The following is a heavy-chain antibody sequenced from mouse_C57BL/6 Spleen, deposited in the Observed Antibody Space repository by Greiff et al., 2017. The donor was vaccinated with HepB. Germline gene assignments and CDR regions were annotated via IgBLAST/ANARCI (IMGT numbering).Heavy chain of an antibody. CDR1: GYSITSGYY. V-gene: IGHV3-6*01. Sequence: EVKLMESGPGLVKPSPSLSLTCSVTGYSITSGYYWNWIRQFPGNKLEWMGYISYAGSNNYNPSLKNRISITRDTSKNQFFLKLNSVTTEDTATYYCATFPYYDYIYYYAMDYWGQGTSVTVSS. D-gene: IGHD2-4*01. CDR2: ISYAGSN. J-gene: IGHJ4*01. CDR3: ATFPYYDYIYYYAMDY.